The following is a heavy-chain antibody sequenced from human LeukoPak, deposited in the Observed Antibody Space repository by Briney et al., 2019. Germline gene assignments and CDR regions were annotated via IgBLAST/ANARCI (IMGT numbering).Heavy chain of an antibody. V-gene: IGHV1-46*01. CDR1: GYTFTSYY. Sequence: GASVKVSCKASGYTFTSYYLHWVRQAPEQGLQWMAIINPSDGSTTYAQKFQGRVTMTRDTSTSTVYMELSSLRSDDTAVYYCARGIVVVPAAYYYHMDVWGKGTTVTISS. D-gene: IGHD2-2*01. CDR3: ARGIVVVPAAYYYHMDV. J-gene: IGHJ6*03. CDR2: INPSDGST.